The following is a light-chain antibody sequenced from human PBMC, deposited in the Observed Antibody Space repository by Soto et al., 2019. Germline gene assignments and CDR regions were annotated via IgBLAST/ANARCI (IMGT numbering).Light chain of an antibody. Sequence: EIVMTQSPATLSVSQGERATLSCRASQSVSSNLAWFQQKPGQAPRLLLYAVSTRATGVPGRFSGSGSGTEFTFTISSLQSEDSAVYYCQQHNHWPSFGQGTKLEIK. J-gene: IGKJ2*01. CDR2: AVS. V-gene: IGKV3-15*01. CDR3: QQHNHWPS. CDR1: QSVSSN.